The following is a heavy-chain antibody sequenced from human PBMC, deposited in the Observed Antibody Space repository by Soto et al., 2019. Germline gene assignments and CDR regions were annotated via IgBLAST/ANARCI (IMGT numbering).Heavy chain of an antibody. J-gene: IGHJ6*03. CDR3: ARFCEVAATERVGYYYYYMDV. D-gene: IGHD2-15*01. CDR1: GGSFSGYY. Sequence: NPSETLSLTCAVYGGSFSGYYWSWIRQPPGKGLEWIGEINHSGSTNYNPSLKSRVTISVDTSKNQFSLKLSSVTAADTAVYYCARFCEVAATERVGYYYYYMDVWGKGTTVTVSS. V-gene: IGHV4-34*01. CDR2: INHSGST.